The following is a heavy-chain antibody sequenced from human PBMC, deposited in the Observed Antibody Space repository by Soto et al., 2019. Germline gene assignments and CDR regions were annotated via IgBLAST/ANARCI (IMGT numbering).Heavy chain of an antibody. Sequence: GESLKISCAASGFTFSSYGMHWVRQAPGKGLEWVAVISYDGSNKYYADSVKGRFTISRDNSKNTLYLQMNSLRAEDTAVYYCAKVSGIAAYYFDYWGQGTLVTVSS. D-gene: IGHD6-13*01. CDR2: ISYDGSNK. CDR3: AKVSGIAAYYFDY. V-gene: IGHV3-30*18. CDR1: GFTFSSYG. J-gene: IGHJ4*02.